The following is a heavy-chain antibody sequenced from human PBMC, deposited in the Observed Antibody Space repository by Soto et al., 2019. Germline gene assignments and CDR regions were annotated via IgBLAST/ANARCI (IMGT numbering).Heavy chain of an antibody. J-gene: IGHJ4*02. CDR3: ARDSSSSGAPLVY. CDR2: IWYDGSNK. D-gene: IGHD6-6*01. CDR1: GFTFSSYG. V-gene: IGHV3-33*01. Sequence: QVQLVESGGGVVQPGRSLRLSCAASGFTFSSYGMHWVRQAPGKGLVWVAVIWYDGSNKYYADSVKGRFTISRDNSKNTLYLQMNSLRAEDTAVYYCARDSSSSGAPLVYWGQGTLVTVSS.